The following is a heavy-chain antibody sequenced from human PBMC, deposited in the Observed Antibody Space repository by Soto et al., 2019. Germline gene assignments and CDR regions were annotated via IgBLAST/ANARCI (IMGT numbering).Heavy chain of an antibody. CDR1: GFRFRDYA. CDR2: ISDGGRST. D-gene: IGHD3-16*01. V-gene: IGHV3-23*01. CDR3: ARTGDSWDRYSPFEA. Sequence: VGSLRLSCSGSGFRFRDYAMGWVRQAPGRGLEWVAFISDGGRSTYYADSVKGRFTISRDNSKNTLYLELSSLRVEDTAVYFCARTGDSWDRYSPFEAWGQSTLVTVAS. J-gene: IGHJ5*02.